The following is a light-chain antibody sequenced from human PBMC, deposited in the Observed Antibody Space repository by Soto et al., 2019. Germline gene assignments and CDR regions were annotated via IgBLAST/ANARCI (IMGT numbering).Light chain of an antibody. CDR3: QQYHTYPRT. Sequence: DIQMTQSPSSLSASVGDRVTITCRASQRVSSYLAWFQQKPGKAPKSLIYSVSVLQSGVPSRFSGSRSGIDFTLTISNLQPEDFATYFCQQYHTYPRTFGQGTRLEVK. V-gene: IGKV1-16*01. CDR1: QRVSSY. CDR2: SVS. J-gene: IGKJ5*01.